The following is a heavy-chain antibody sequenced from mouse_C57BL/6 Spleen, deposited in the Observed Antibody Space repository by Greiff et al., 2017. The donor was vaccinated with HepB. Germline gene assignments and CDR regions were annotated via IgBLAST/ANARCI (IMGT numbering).Heavy chain of an antibody. CDR2: ISNGGGST. J-gene: IGHJ2*01. D-gene: IGHD2-12*01. CDR3: ARMYSYDVPYYFDY. Sequence: EVQGVESGGGLVQPGGSLKLSCAASGFTFSDYYMSWVRQTPAKRLEWVASISNGGGSTYYPDTVKGRFTISRDNAKNTLYLQMSRLKSEDTAMYYCARMYSYDVPYYFDYWGQGTTLTVSS. CDR1: GFTFSDYY. V-gene: IGHV5-12*01.